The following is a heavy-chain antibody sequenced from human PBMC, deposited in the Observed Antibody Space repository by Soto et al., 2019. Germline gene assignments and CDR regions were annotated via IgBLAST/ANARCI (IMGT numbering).Heavy chain of an antibody. D-gene: IGHD3-3*02. Sequence: ASVKVSCKASGYTFTSYGISWVRQAPGQGLEWMGWISAYNGSTNYAQKLQGRVTMTTDTSTSTAYMELRSLRSDDTAVYYCAREAGVSNIAAVLLDPWGQGTLVTVSS. CDR3: AREAGVSNIAAVLLDP. CDR2: ISAYNGST. J-gene: IGHJ5*02. V-gene: IGHV1-18*01. CDR1: GYTFTSYG.